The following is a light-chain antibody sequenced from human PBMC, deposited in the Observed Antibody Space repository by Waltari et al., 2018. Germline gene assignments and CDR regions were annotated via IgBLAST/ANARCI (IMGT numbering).Light chain of an antibody. CDR2: AAS. CDR3: QQSYSTPT. V-gene: IGKV1-39*01. CDR1: QSMSSY. Sequence: DIQMTQSPSSLSASVGDRVTIPCRASQSMSSYLNWYQQKPGKAPKLLIDAASSLQSGVPSRFSGSGSGTDFTLTISSLQPEDFATYYCQQSYSTPTFGGGTKVEIK. J-gene: IGKJ4*01.